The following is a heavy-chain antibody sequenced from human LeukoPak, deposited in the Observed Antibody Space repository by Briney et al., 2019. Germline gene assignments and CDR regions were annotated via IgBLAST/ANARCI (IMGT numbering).Heavy chain of an antibody. Sequence: PGRSLRLSRAASGFTFSSYWMHWVRQAPGKGLVWVSRVNPDGSSTAYADSVKGRFTISRDNAKNTLYLQMNSLRAEDTAVYYCASSTGAVVSWGQGTLVTVSS. J-gene: IGHJ4*02. V-gene: IGHV3-74*01. CDR3: ASSTGAVVS. CDR1: GFTFSSYW. CDR2: VNPDGSST. D-gene: IGHD3-22*01.